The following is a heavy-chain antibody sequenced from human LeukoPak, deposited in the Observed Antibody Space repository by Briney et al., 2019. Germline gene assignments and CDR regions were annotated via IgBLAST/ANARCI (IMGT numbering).Heavy chain of an antibody. CDR1: GGSISSGSYY. D-gene: IGHD6-13*01. J-gene: IGHJ4*02. CDR2: IYTSGST. CDR3: ARTRSSWYFDY. V-gene: IGHV4-61*02. Sequence: SETLPLTCTVSGGSISSGSYYWSWIRQPAGKGLEWIGRIYTSGSTNYNPSLKSRVTISVDTSKNQFSLKLSSVTAADTAVYYCARTRSSWYFDYWGQGTLVTVSS.